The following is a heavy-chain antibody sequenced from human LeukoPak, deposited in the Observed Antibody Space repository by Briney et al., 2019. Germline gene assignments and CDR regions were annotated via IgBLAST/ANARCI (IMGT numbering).Heavy chain of an antibody. CDR2: FDPEDGET. CDR1: GYTLTELS. CDR3: AGEGITIFGVGLYYYYYYGMDV. J-gene: IGHJ6*02. V-gene: IGHV1-24*01. D-gene: IGHD3-3*01. Sequence: ASVKVSCKVSGYTLTELSMHWVRQAPGKGLEWMGGFDPEDGETIYAQKFQGRVTMTEDTSTDTAYMELSSLRSEDTAVYYCAGEGITIFGVGLYYYYYYGMDVWGQGTTVTVSS.